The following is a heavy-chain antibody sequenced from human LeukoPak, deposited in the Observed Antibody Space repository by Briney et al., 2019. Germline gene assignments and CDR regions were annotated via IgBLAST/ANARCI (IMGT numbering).Heavy chain of an antibody. Sequence: GGSLRLSCAASGLTFRSYGMSWVRQAPGKGLEGFSGIRGNGGGTKYADSVKGRFTISRDNSKNTLYLQRSSLRAEDTAVYYCARHEVRGATTTFDYWGQGTLVTVSS. CDR1: GLTFRSYG. J-gene: IGHJ4*02. D-gene: IGHD1-26*01. CDR3: ARHEVRGATTTFDY. CDR2: IRGNGGGT. V-gene: IGHV3-23*01.